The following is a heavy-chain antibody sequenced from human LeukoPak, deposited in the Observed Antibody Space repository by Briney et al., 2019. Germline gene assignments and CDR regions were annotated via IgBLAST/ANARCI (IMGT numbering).Heavy chain of an antibody. J-gene: IGHJ6*03. D-gene: IGHD6-13*01. CDR3: ASAGNSSSWLYYYYYYMDV. Sequence: PGGSLRLSCAASGFTFSSYWMSWVRQAPGKGLEWVANIKQDGSEKYYVDSVKGRFTISRDNAKNSLYLQMNSLRAEDTAVYYCASAGNSSSWLYYYYYYMDVWGKGTTVTVSS. V-gene: IGHV3-7*01. CDR1: GFTFSSYW. CDR2: IKQDGSEK.